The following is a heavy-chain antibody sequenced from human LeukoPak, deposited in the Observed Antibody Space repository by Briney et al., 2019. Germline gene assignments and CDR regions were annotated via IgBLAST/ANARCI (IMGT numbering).Heavy chain of an antibody. V-gene: IGHV3-48*01. Sequence: GGSLRLSCAASGFIFGDYNMNWVRQAPGRGLEWLSYISTSGSTIYYADSVRGRFTISRDKAKNSLFLQMNSLRADDTAVYYCVRDGSTQGWHYYYMDVWGKGTTVIVSS. D-gene: IGHD5-24*01. CDR1: GFIFGDYN. CDR3: VRDGSTQGWHYYYMDV. CDR2: ISTSGSTI. J-gene: IGHJ6*03.